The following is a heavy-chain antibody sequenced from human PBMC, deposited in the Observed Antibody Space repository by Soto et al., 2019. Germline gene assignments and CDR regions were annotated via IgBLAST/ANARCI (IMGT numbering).Heavy chain of an antibody. Sequence: KASETLSLTCTVSGGSISSGGYYWSWIRQHPGKGLEWIGYIYYSGSTYYNPSLKSRVTISVDTSKNQFSLKLSSVTAADTAVYYCARAPITMIVLGFDPWGQGTLVTVSS. CDR1: GGSISSGGYY. J-gene: IGHJ5*02. D-gene: IGHD3-22*01. CDR3: ARAPITMIVLGFDP. CDR2: IYYSGST. V-gene: IGHV4-31*03.